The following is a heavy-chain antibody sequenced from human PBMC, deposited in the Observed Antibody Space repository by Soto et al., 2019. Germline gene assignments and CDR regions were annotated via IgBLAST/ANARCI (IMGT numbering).Heavy chain of an antibody. D-gene: IGHD3-16*01. J-gene: IGHJ4*02. CDR2: IWHDGSNK. Sequence: PGGSLRLSCVESGFTFSSFGMHWVRQAPGKGLEWVAVIWHDGSNKYYADSVKGRFTISRDNYNNILYLQMNSLRAEDTAVYFCARGGSGGAFFDYWGQGTLVTVSS. CDR3: ARGGSGGAFFDY. CDR1: GFTFSSFG. V-gene: IGHV3-33*01.